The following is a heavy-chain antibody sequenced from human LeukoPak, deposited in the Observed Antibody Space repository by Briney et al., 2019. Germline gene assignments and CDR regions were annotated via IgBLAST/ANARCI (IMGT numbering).Heavy chain of an antibody. D-gene: IGHD3-9*01. CDR3: ARDEYDILTDYDY. Sequence: PGGSLRLSCAASGFSFSTYSMHWVRQAPGKGLEWVAVISYDGSNKQYADSVRGRFTVSRDNAKNTLYLQMNSLRAEDTAVYYCARDEYDILTDYDYWGQGILVTVSS. V-gene: IGHV3-30*04. CDR2: ISYDGSNK. J-gene: IGHJ4*02. CDR1: GFSFSTYS.